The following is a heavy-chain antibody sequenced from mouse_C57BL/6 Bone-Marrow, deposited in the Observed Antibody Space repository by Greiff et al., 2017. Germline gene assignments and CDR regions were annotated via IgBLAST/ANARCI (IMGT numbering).Heavy chain of an antibody. CDR3: ARSGHSNRVGYAMDY. CDR2: INPSNGGT. CDR1: GYTFTSYW. Sequence: QVQLQQPGTELVKPGASVKLSCKASGYTFTSYWMHWVKQRPGQGLEWIGNINPSNGGTNYNEKFKRKAKLTVDKSSSPAFMLLSSLASEDSAVYYCARSGHSNRVGYAMDYWGQGTSVTVSS. J-gene: IGHJ4*01. D-gene: IGHD2-5*01. V-gene: IGHV1-53*01.